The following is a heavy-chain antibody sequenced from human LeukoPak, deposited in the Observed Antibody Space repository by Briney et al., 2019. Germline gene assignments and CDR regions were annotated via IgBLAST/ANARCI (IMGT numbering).Heavy chain of an antibody. Sequence: SETLSLTCAVYGGSFSGYYWSWIRQPPGKGLEWIGEINHSGSTNYNPSLKSRVTISVDTSKNQFSLKLSSVTAADTAVYYCARDLAVYWFDPWGQGTLVTVSS. CDR1: GGSFSGYY. V-gene: IGHV4-34*01. D-gene: IGHD1-14*01. CDR3: ARDLAVYWFDP. J-gene: IGHJ5*02. CDR2: INHSGST.